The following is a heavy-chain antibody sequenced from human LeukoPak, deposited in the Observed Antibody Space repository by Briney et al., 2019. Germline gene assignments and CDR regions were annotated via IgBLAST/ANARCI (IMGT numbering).Heavy chain of an antibody. V-gene: IGHV4-38-2*02. CDR3: AREKYDTAMVYYYYYYMDV. CDR2: IYHSGST. J-gene: IGHJ6*03. CDR1: GYSISSGYY. Sequence: PSETLSLTCAVSGYSISSGYYWGWIRQPPGKGLEWIGSIYHSGSTYYNPSLKSRVTISVDTSKNQFSLKLSSVTAADTAVYYCAREKYDTAMVYYYYYYMDVWGKGTTVTVSS. D-gene: IGHD5-18*01.